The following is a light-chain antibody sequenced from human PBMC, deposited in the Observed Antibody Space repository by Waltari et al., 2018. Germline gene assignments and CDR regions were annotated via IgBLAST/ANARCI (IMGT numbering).Light chain of an antibody. CDR1: QGVNRW. CDR3: QQYEAFPVT. CDR2: KAS. V-gene: IGKV1-5*03. J-gene: IGKJ1*01. Sequence: IQMTQSPSTLSASVGDRVTITCRCSQGVNRWLAWYQQQPGKAPKLLISKASALQNGGAPRCSGGGSGTEVTRTISNLQPDDASTYYCQQYEAFPVTFGQGTKVEIK.